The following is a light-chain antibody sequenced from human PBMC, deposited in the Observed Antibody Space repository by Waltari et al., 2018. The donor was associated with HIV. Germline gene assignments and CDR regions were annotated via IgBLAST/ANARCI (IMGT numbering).Light chain of an antibody. CDR1: QNVHNR. V-gene: IGKV3-11*01. J-gene: IGKJ4*01. CDR3: QQYSSLPLT. CDR2: AAV. Sequence: IVLTQSPSTLSLSLGDRATISCRASQNVHNRLGWYQQKPGKAPRLLINAAVNMEPGIPCRFSATGSGTDFTLTINSLESEDFATYYCQQYSSLPLTFGEGTKVEIK.